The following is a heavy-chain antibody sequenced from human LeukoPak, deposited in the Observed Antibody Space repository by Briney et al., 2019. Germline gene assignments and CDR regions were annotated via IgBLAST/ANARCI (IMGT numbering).Heavy chain of an antibody. D-gene: IGHD6-19*01. CDR2: ISGSGDNT. J-gene: IGHJ4*02. CDR1: GFTFSSYS. V-gene: IGHV3-23*01. CDR3: ARGSSAWWDLDS. Sequence: PGGSLRLSCAASGFTFSSYSMNWVRQAPGKGLEWVSGISGSGDNTYNIDSVKGRFTVSRDNSKNTLYLQMHSLRAEDTAVYYCARGSSAWWDLDSWGQGTLVTVSS.